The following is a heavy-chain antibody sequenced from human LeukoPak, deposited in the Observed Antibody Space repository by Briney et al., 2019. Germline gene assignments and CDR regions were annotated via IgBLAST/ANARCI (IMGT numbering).Heavy chain of an antibody. Sequence: SETLSLTCAVSGYSISSGYYWGWIRQPPGKGLEWIGSIYHSGSTYYNPSLKSRVTISVDTSKNQFSLKLSSVTAADTAVYYCARQSSRVQIYDFWSGYYTRWFDPWGQGTLVTVSS. CDR1: GYSISSGYY. J-gene: IGHJ5*02. CDR3: ARQSSRVQIYDFWSGYYTRWFDP. V-gene: IGHV4-38-2*01. CDR2: IYHSGST. D-gene: IGHD3-3*01.